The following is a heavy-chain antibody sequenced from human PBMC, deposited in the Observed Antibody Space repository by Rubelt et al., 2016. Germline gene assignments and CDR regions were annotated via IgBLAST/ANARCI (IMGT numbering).Heavy chain of an antibody. Sequence: QVQLQESGPGLVKPSETLSLTCTVSGVSVSDYYWTWIRQPPGKGLEWLGTIYYRGSTNYNPSLNTRVTIYLDTSKNHFPLRLSAVPAADTAGYDCARGGKQQLGPYYYVMDVWGQGTTVTVSS. D-gene: IGHD6-13*01. J-gene: IGHJ6*02. V-gene: IGHV4-59*02. CDR1: GVSVSDYY. CDR2: IYYRGST. CDR3: ARGGKQQLGPYYYVMDV.